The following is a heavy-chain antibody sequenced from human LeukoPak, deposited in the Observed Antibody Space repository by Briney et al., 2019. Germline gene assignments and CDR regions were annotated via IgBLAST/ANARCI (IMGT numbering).Heavy chain of an antibody. V-gene: IGHV3-7*01. J-gene: IGHJ4*02. Sequence: PGGSLRLSCETSGFVFSNCWMTWVRQAPGKGLEWVANIKTDASEKYYADSVKGRFTISRDNAKMSLYLQMNSLRAEDTAVYYCAKDMQMTTLDYWGQGTLVTVSS. CDR3: AKDMQMTTLDY. CDR2: IKTDASEK. D-gene: IGHD4-17*01. CDR1: GFVFSNCW.